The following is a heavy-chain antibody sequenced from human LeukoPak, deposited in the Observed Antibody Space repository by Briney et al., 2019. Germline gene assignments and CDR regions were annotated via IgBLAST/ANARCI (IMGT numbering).Heavy chain of an antibody. D-gene: IGHD5-18*01. CDR1: GFTFSSYA. V-gene: IGHV3-30*04. CDR2: ISYDGSNK. Sequence: TGGSLRLSCAASGFTFSSYAMHWVRQAPGKGLEWVAVISYDGSNKYYADSVKGRFTFSRDNSKNTLYLQMNSLRAEDTAVYYCARERRGYSYGLNDAFDIWGQGTMVTVSS. J-gene: IGHJ3*02. CDR3: ARERRGYSYGLNDAFDI.